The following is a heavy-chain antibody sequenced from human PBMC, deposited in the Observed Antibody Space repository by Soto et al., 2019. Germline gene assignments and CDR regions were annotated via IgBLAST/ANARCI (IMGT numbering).Heavy chain of an antibody. CDR2: INHSGST. CDR3: ARGKVVPAAIDLSAYYYYYMDV. CDR1: GGSFSGYY. Sequence: QVQLQQWGAGLLKPSETLSLTCAVYGGSFSGYYWSWIRQPPGKGLEWIGEINHSGSTNYNPSLKSRVPISVDTSKNQFSLKLSSVTAADTAVYYCARGKVVPAAIDLSAYYYYYMDVWGKGTTVTVSS. V-gene: IGHV4-34*01. J-gene: IGHJ6*03. D-gene: IGHD2-2*01.